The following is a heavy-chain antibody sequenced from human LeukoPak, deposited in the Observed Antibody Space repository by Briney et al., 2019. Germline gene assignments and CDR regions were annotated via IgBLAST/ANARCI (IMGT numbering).Heavy chain of an antibody. CDR3: VTYRQVMLPFEA. Sequence: TGGSLRLSCAASGFIFRNYGMNWVRQAPGKGLEWVSGISGHGDITYYADSVKGRFTISRDNSKSTLSLQMNSLRAEDTAIYYCVTYRQVMLPFEAWGQGTLVTVSS. J-gene: IGHJ5*02. CDR2: ISGHGDIT. CDR1: GFIFRNYG. V-gene: IGHV3-23*01. D-gene: IGHD5-18*01.